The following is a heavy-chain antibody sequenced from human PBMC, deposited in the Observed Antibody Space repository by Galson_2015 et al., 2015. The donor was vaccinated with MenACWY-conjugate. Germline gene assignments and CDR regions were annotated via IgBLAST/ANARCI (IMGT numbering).Heavy chain of an antibody. CDR1: GGSISTYY. CDR3: ARHLPLTVYCSGGSCSNAFDI. J-gene: IGHJ3*02. Sequence: ETLSLTCAVSGGSISTYYWSWIRQPPGKGLEWIGYIYHRGSTSTNYNPSLKSRVTLSLDTSKNQFSLKMASMTAADIGIYYCARHLPLTVYCSGGSCSNAFDIWGQGTKVTVSS. CDR2: IYHRGSTST. D-gene: IGHD2-15*01. V-gene: IGHV4-59*08.